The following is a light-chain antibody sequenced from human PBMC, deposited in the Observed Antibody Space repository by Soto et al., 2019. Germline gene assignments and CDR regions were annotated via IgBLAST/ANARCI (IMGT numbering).Light chain of an antibody. Sequence: EIVLTQSPGTLSLSPGARAPLSCRARQSVSSNLAWYQQKPGQAPRLLIYGASTRATGIPDRFSGSGSGTDFTLTISRLEPEDFAIYYCQQYGSSPQTFGQGTKVDIK. V-gene: IGKV3-20*01. CDR2: GAS. CDR1: QSVSSN. CDR3: QQYGSSPQT. J-gene: IGKJ1*01.